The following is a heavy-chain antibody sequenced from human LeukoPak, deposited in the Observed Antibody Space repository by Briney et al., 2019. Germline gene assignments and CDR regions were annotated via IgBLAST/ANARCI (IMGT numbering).Heavy chain of an antibody. CDR1: GFTFSSYG. J-gene: IGHJ6*03. V-gene: IGHV3-30*02. D-gene: IGHD1-7*01. CDR3: AKDRANWNYINYYYYMDV. Sequence: GGSLRLSCAASGFTFSSYGMHWVRQAPGKGLEWVAFIRYDGSNKYYADSVKGRFTISRDNSKNTLYLQMNSLRAEDTAVYYCAKDRANWNYINYYYYMDVWGKGTTVTVSS. CDR2: IRYDGSNK.